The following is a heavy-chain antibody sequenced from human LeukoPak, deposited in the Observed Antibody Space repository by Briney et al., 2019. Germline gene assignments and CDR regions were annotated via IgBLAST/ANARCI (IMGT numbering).Heavy chain of an antibody. V-gene: IGHV3-48*03. CDR2: ISSSGSTI. J-gene: IGHJ4*02. CDR3: ARDRRSSIPVDY. CDR1: GFTFSSYE. D-gene: IGHD2-2*02. Sequence: PGGSLRLSCAASGFTFSSYEMNWVRQAPGKGLEWVSYISSSGSTIYYADSVKGRFTTSRDNAKNSLYLQMNSLRAEDTAVYYCARDRRSSIPVDYWGQGTLVTVSS.